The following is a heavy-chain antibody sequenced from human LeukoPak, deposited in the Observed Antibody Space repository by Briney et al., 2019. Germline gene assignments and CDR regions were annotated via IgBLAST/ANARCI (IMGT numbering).Heavy chain of an antibody. J-gene: IGHJ3*02. Sequence: PGGSLRLSCAASGFTFNSYSMNWVRQAPGKGLEWVSSISSSSSYIYYADSVKGRFTISRDNAKNSLYLQMNSLRAEDTAVYYCARGGTGALYADDAFDIWGQGTMVTVSS. CDR2: ISSSSSYI. CDR1: GFTFNSYS. D-gene: IGHD2-8*02. V-gene: IGHV3-21*01. CDR3: ARGGTGALYADDAFDI.